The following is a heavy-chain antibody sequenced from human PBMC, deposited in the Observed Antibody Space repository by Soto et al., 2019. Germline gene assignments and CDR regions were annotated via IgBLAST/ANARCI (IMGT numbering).Heavy chain of an antibody. CDR1: GYSFTSYW. CDR2: IYPGDSDT. J-gene: IGHJ6*02. V-gene: IGHV5-51*01. D-gene: IGHD2-2*01. CDR3: ARHPGLGSTSLNYGMDV. Sequence: GESLKISCKGSGYSFTSYWIGWVRQMPGKGLGWMGIIYPGDSDTRYSPSFQGQVTISADKSISTAYLQWSSLKASDTAMYYCARHPGLGSTSLNYGMDVWGQGTTVTVSS.